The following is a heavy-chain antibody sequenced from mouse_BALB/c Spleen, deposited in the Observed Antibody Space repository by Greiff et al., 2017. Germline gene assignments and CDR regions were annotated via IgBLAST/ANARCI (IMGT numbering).Heavy chain of an antibody. J-gene: IGHJ2*01. Sequence: EVQLVESGGGLVKPGGSLKLSCAASGFAFSSYDMSWVRPTPEKRLEWVAYISSGGGSTYYPDTVKGRFTISRDNAKNTLYLQMSSLKSEDTAMYYCARQTYYRNYDYWGQGTTLTVSS. D-gene: IGHD2-10*01. CDR3: ARQTYYRNYDY. CDR1: GFAFSSYD. V-gene: IGHV5-12-1*01. CDR2: ISSGGGST.